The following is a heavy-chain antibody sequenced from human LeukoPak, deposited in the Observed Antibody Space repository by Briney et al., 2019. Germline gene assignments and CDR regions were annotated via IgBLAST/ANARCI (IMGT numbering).Heavy chain of an antibody. CDR2: ISAYNGNT. D-gene: IGHD6-19*01. V-gene: IGHV1-18*01. CDR3: ARDSGSGWYNWFDP. Sequence: ASVKVSCKASGYTFIDHGISWVRQAPGQGLEWMGWISAYNGNTNYAQKLQGRLTMTTDTSTRTAYMELRSLRSDDTAVYYCARDSGSGWYNWFDPWGQGTLVTVSS. J-gene: IGHJ5*02. CDR1: GYTFIDHG.